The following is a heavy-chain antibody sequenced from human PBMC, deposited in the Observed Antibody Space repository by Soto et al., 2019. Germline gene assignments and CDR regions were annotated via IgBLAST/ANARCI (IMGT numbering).Heavy chain of an antibody. CDR1: GASVNTGDYY. J-gene: IGHJ1*01. D-gene: IGHD1-7*01. Sequence: VQLQGSGPGLLKPSQTLSLTCTVSGASVNTGDYYWSYIREPPGKFLAWLGYIFYSGDTYYNPTLKGRATISLITSRIPFSLTLTSVTDADTALYYCVGTGTTDDFWGQGTLVTVSS. CDR3: VGTGTTDDF. V-gene: IGHV4-30-4*01. CDR2: IFYSGDT.